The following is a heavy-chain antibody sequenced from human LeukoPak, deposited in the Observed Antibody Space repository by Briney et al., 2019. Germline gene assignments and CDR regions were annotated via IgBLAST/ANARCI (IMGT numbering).Heavy chain of an antibody. CDR1: GYTFASYG. J-gene: IGHJ3*02. CDR3: AREGGLRFLSAFDI. D-gene: IGHD3-3*01. Sequence: ASVKVSCKASGYTFASYGISWVRQAPGQGLEWMGWISVYNGNTNYAQKLQDRVTMTTDTSTSTAYMELRSLRSDDTAVYYCAREGGLRFLSAFDIWGQGTMVTVSS. CDR2: ISVYNGNT. V-gene: IGHV1-18*01.